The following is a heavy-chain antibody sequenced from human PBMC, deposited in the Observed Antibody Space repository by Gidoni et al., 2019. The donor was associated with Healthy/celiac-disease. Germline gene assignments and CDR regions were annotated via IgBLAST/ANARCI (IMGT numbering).Heavy chain of an antibody. J-gene: IGHJ4*02. D-gene: IGHD5-12*01. Sequence: QVTLKESGPVLVKLTETLTLTCTVSGFSLSNARMVVSWIRQPPGQAREWLAHIFSNDEKSYSTSLKSRLTISKDTSKSQVVLTMTNMDPVDTATYYCARTHSGYDLDYFDYWGQGTLVTVSS. V-gene: IGHV2-26*01. CDR2: IFSNDEK. CDR1: GFSLSNARMV. CDR3: ARTHSGYDLDYFDY.